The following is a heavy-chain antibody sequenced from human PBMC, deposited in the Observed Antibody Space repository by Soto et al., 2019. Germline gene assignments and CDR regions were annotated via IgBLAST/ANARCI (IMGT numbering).Heavy chain of an antibody. CDR2: IYYSGST. Sequence: PSDTLSLTCTVYGGSISSYYWSWIRQPPGKGLEWIGYIYYSGSTNSNPSLKSRVTISVDTSKNQCSLTLSSVTAADTAVYYCARHHDSWGQGTLVTVGS. CDR1: GGSISSYY. J-gene: IGHJ4*02. CDR3: ARHHDS. V-gene: IGHV4-59*08.